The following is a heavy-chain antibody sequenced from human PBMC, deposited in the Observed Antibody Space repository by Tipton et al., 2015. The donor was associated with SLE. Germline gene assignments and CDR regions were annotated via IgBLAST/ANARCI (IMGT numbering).Heavy chain of an antibody. CDR3: TREGRGDYVAGY. V-gene: IGHV3-49*04. CDR2: FRDKAYGGTT. Sequence: SLRLSCAASGFTFSSYAMHWVRQAPGGGLEWVGYFRDKAYGGTTEYAASVKGRFTISRDDSKSIAYLQMNSLKTEDTAIYYCTREGRGDYVAGYWGQGTLVTVSS. D-gene: IGHD4-17*01. CDR1: GFTFSSYA. J-gene: IGHJ4*02.